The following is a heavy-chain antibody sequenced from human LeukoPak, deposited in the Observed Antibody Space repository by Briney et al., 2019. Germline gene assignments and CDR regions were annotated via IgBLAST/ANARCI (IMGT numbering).Heavy chain of an antibody. Sequence: ASVKVSCKASGYTFTSYAMHWVRQAPGQRLEWMGWINAGNGNTKYSQKFQGRVTITRDTSASTAYMELSSLRSEDTAVYYCARAGSRILQWLSTSNDAFDIWGQGTMVTVSS. CDR3: ARAGSRILQWLSTSNDAFDI. CDR1: GYTFTSYA. V-gene: IGHV1-3*01. CDR2: INAGNGNT. J-gene: IGHJ3*02. D-gene: IGHD6-19*01.